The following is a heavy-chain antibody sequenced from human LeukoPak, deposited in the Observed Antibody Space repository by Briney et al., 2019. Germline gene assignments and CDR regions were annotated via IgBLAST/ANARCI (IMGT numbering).Heavy chain of an antibody. Sequence: GGSLRLSCAASGFTFDDYGMSWVRQAPGKGLEWVSGINWNGDSTGYADSVKGRFTIFRDNAKNSLYLQMNSLRAEDTAFYYCARNYGGGDSSGPYYWGQGTLVTVSS. CDR3: ARNYGGGDSSGPYY. CDR2: INWNGDST. J-gene: IGHJ4*02. D-gene: IGHD3-22*01. V-gene: IGHV3-20*04. CDR1: GFTFDDYG.